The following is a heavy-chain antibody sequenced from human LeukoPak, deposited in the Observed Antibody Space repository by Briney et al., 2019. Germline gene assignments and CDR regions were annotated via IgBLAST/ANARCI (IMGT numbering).Heavy chain of an antibody. Sequence: PGGSLRLSCAASGFTFSSYSINWVRQAPGEGREWVSYISRSSNTIYCADSVKCRSTVSRDNTKNSLYLQMNSLRAEDTAVYYCARVNLRLAVAPWESDYWGQGTLVTVSS. D-gene: IGHD2-15*01. J-gene: IGHJ4*02. V-gene: IGHV3-48*01. CDR2: ISRSSNTI. CDR3: ARVNLRLAVAPWESDY. CDR1: GFTFSSYS.